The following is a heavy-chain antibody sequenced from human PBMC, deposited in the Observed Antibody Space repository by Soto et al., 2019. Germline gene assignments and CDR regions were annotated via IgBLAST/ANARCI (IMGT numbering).Heavy chain of an antibody. CDR1: GYTFTSYG. D-gene: IGHD5-12*01. V-gene: IGHV1-18*01. J-gene: IGHJ6*02. CDR2: ISAYNGNT. CDR3: ARDPYSGYEAGYYYGMDV. Sequence: QVQLVQSGAEVKKPGASVKVSCKASGYTFTSYGISWVRQAPGQGLEWMGWISAYNGNTNYAQKRQGRVTMTTDTSTSTAYMELRSLRSDDTAVYYCARDPYSGYEAGYYYGMDVWGQGTTVTVSS.